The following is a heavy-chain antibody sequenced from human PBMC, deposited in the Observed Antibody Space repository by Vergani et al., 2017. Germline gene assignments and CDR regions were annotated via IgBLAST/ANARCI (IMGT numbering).Heavy chain of an antibody. Sequence: VQLLESGGGVVQPGRSLRLSCAASGFTFSSYAMHWVRQAPGKGLEWVAVISYDGSNKYYADSVKGRFTISRDNSKNTLYLQMNSLRAEDTAVYYCTTKLAYCGGDCYSDTFDIWGQGTMVTVSS. CDR2: ISYDGSNK. J-gene: IGHJ3*02. CDR3: TTKLAYCGGDCYSDTFDI. D-gene: IGHD2-21*02. V-gene: IGHV3-30-3*01. CDR1: GFTFSSYA.